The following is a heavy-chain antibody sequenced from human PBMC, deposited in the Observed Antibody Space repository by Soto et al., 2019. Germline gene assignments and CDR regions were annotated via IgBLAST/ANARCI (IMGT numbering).Heavy chain of an antibody. D-gene: IGHD6-13*01. CDR2: ISYSGST. CDR1: GGSISSGGYY. V-gene: IGHV4-31*03. J-gene: IGHJ3*02. CDR3: ARVGMLVRAFDI. Sequence: QVQLQESGPGLVKPSQTLSLTCTVSGGSISSGGYYWSWIRQHPGKGLEWIGYISYSGSTYYNPSTKSRVTISVATSKSQFSLKLSSVTAADTAVYYCARVGMLVRAFDIWGQGTMVTVSS.